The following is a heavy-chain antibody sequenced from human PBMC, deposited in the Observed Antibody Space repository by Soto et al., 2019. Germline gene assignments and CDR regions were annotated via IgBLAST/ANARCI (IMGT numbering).Heavy chain of an antibody. CDR1: GGSISSSSYY. V-gene: IGHV4-39*01. CDR3: ARHIPGEGYCSGGSCLDYYYYYMDV. D-gene: IGHD2-15*01. J-gene: IGHJ6*03. Sequence: SETLSLTCTVSGGSISSSSYYWGWIRQPPGKGLEWIGSIYYSGSTYYNPSLKSRVTISVDTSKNQFSLKLSSVTAADTAVYYCARHIPGEGYCSGGSCLDYYYYYMDVWGKGTTVTVSS. CDR2: IYYSGST.